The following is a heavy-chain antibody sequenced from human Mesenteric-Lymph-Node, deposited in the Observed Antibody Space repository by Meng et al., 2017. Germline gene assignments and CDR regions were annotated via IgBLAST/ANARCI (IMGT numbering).Heavy chain of an antibody. CDR2: ISSSGTYI. CDR1: GFTFSRYS. V-gene: IGHV3-21*01. J-gene: IGHJ4*02. Sequence: EVQLVESGGGLVKPGGCLRLSGAASGFTFSRYSMNWVRQAPGKGLEWVSSISSSGTYIYYADSVKGRFTISRDNAKNSLYLQMNSLRAEDTAVYYCARGSGLAVAATFDYWGQGTLVTVSS. CDR3: ARGSGLAVAATFDY. D-gene: IGHD1-26*01.